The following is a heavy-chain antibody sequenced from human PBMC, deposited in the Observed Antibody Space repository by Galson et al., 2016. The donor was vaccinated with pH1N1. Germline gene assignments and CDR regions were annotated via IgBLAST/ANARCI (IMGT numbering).Heavy chain of an antibody. Sequence: SLRLSCAASGFIFRSYGMHWVRQAPGKGLEWVAVIWYDGSNRDYVDSVKGRFTVSRDSSKNTVYLQMNSLRAEDTAVYYCARDTGAWGQGTLVTVSS. J-gene: IGHJ5*02. CDR2: IWYDGSNR. D-gene: IGHD7-27*01. V-gene: IGHV3-33*01. CDR1: GFIFRSYG. CDR3: ARDTGA.